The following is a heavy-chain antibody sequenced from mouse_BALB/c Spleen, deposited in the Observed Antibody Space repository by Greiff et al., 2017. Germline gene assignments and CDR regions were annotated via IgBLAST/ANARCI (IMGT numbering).Heavy chain of an antibody. Sequence: ESGPGLVKPSQSLSLTCTVTGYSITSDYAWNWIRQFPGNKLEWMGYISYSGSTSYNPSLKSRISITRDTSKNQFFLQLNSVTTEDTATYYCARRDSWFAYWGQGTLVTVSA. CDR1: GYSITSDYA. D-gene: IGHD3-3*01. CDR2: ISYSGST. V-gene: IGHV3-2*02. J-gene: IGHJ3*01. CDR3: ARRDSWFAY.